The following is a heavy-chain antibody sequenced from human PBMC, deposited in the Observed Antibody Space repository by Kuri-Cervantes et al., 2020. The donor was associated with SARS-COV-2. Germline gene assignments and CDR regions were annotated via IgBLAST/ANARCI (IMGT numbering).Heavy chain of an antibody. J-gene: IGHJ4*02. CDR1: GFPFSSYE. CDR2: ISNTGSTI. V-gene: IGHV3-48*03. Sequence: GESLKISCAASGFPFSSYEINWVRQAPGRGLEWLSYISNTGSTIYYADSVKGRFNISRDNAKNSLSLQMNSLRAEDTAVYYCAKDGRLIAARLPQPGQTYFDYWGQGTLVTVSS. CDR3: AKDGRLIAARLPQPGQTYFDY. D-gene: IGHD6-6*01.